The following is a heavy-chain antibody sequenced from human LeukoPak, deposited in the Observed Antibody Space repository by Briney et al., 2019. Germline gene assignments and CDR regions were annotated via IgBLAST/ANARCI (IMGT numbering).Heavy chain of an antibody. Sequence: GGSLRLSCAASGFTFSSYEMNWVRQAPGKGPEWVSYISSSGSTIYYADSVKGRFTISRDNAKNSLYLQMNSLRAEDTAVYYCASSMIVVVIYAFDIWGQGTMVTVSS. V-gene: IGHV3-48*03. CDR1: GFTFSSYE. CDR3: ASSMIVVVIYAFDI. CDR2: ISSSGSTI. J-gene: IGHJ3*02. D-gene: IGHD3-22*01.